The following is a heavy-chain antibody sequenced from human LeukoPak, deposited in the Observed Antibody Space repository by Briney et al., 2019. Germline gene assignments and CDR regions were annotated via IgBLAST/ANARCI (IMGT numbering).Heavy chain of an antibody. J-gene: IGHJ4*02. CDR2: ISYDGSNK. Sequence: PGGSLRLSCGASGFTFSDYGMHWVRQAPGKGLEWVAVISYDGSNKYYADSVKGRFTISRDNSKNTLYLQMNSLRAEDTAVYYCAKDFSRGAVAEATCHYWGQGTLVTVSS. CDR1: GFTFSDYG. V-gene: IGHV3-30*18. D-gene: IGHD6-19*01. CDR3: AKDFSRGAVAEATCHY.